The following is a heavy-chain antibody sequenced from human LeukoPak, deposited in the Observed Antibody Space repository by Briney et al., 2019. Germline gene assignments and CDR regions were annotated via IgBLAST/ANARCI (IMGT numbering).Heavy chain of an antibody. CDR1: GGTFSSYA. CDR3: AREIAYATLDY. V-gene: IGHV1-69*04. CDR2: IIPILGIA. Sequence: ASVKVPCKASGGTFSSYAISWVRQAPGQGLEWMGRIIPILGIANYAQKFQGRVTITADKSTSTAYMELSSLRSEDTAVYYCAREIAYATLDYWGQGTLVTVSS. J-gene: IGHJ4*02.